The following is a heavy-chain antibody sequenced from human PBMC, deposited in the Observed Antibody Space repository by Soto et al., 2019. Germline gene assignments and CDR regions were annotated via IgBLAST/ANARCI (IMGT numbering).Heavy chain of an antibody. CDR3: AITPTTVTTSYYFDY. CDR1: GFTFSSYA. V-gene: IGHV3-30-3*01. D-gene: IGHD4-17*01. CDR2: ISYDGSNK. J-gene: IGHJ4*02. Sequence: QVQLVESGGGVVQPGRSLRLSCAASGFTFSSYAMHWVRQAPGKGLEWVAVISYDGSNKYYADSVKGRFTTYRDNFKNLLYMKMNSQRTEDTAVYYSAITPTTVTTSYYFDYWGQGTLVTVSS.